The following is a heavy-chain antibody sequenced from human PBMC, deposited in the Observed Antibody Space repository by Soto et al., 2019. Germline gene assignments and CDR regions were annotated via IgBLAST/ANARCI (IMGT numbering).Heavy chain of an antibody. Sequence: GGSLRLSCAASGFTFSDYGMHWVRQAPGKGLEWVAVISYGGSNEYYADSVKGRFTISRDNSKNTVYLQMSSLRAEDTAVYYCAKDGAAGGFGELLSDFWGQGTLVTVSS. V-gene: IGHV3-30*18. CDR3: AKDGAAGGFGELLSDF. CDR1: GFTFSDYG. D-gene: IGHD3-10*01. J-gene: IGHJ4*02. CDR2: ISYGGSNE.